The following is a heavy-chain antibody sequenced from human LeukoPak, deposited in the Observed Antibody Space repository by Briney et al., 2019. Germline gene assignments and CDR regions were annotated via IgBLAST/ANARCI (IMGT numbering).Heavy chain of an antibody. V-gene: IGHV3-9*01. CDR1: GFTFDDYA. D-gene: IGHD3-10*01. CDR3: AKDTGVLWFGELFAYFDY. Sequence: GGSLRLSCAASGFTFDDYAMHWVRQAPGKGLEWVSGISWNSGSIGYADSVKGRFTISRDNAKNSLYLQMNSLRAEDTALYYCAKDTGVLWFGELFAYFDYWGQGTLVTVSS. J-gene: IGHJ4*02. CDR2: ISWNSGSI.